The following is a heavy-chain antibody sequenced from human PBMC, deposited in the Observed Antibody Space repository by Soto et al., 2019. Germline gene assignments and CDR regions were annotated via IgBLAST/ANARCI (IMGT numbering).Heavy chain of an antibody. V-gene: IGHV1-69*01. CDR2: IIPIFGTA. Sequence: QVQLVQSGAEVKKPGSSVKVSCKASGGTFSSYAISWVRQAPGQGLEWMGGIIPIFGTANYEQKFQGRVTITADESTSTAYMELSSLRSEDTAVYYCARVPSSLVATGVYFDYWGQGTLVTVSS. CDR1: GGTFSSYA. J-gene: IGHJ4*02. D-gene: IGHD2-2*01. CDR3: ARVPSSLVATGVYFDY.